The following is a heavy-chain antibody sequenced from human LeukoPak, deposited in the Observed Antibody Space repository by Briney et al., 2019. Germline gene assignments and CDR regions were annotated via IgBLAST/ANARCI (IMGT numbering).Heavy chain of an antibody. CDR2: INHSGST. Sequence: PSETLSLTCAVYGGSFRGYYWSWIPQPPGKGLEWIGEINHSGSTNYNPSLKSRVTISVDTSKNQFSLKLSSVTAADTAVYYCARGPAAGTFDPWGQGTLVTVSS. CDR3: ARGPAAGTFDP. V-gene: IGHV4-34*01. D-gene: IGHD6-13*01. J-gene: IGHJ5*02. CDR1: GGSFRGYY.